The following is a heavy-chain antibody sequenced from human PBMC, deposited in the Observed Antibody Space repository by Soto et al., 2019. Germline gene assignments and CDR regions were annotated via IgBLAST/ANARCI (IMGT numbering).Heavy chain of an antibody. CDR2: TYYRSKWYN. V-gene: IGHV6-1*01. D-gene: IGHD6-19*01. CDR1: GDSVSSNSAA. CDR3: AREYNTGWST. J-gene: IGHJ4*02. Sequence: QTLSLTCAISGDSVSSNSAAWNCIRQSPSGGLEWLGRTYYRSKWYNEYALSVKSRIIINPDTSKNQFSLQLTSVAPDDTAVYYCAREYNTGWSTWGQGTLVTVSS.